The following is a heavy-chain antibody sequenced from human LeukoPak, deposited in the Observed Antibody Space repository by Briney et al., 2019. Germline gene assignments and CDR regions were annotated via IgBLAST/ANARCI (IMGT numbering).Heavy chain of an antibody. CDR2: INHSGST. CDR3: ASCASQGWFDP. Sequence: SETLSLTCAVYGGSFSGYYWSWIRQPPGKGLEWIGEINHSGSTNYNTSLKSRVTISVDTSKNQFSLKLSSVTAADTAVYYCASCASQGWFDPWGQGTLVTVSS. J-gene: IGHJ5*02. D-gene: IGHD2-21*01. V-gene: IGHV4-34*01. CDR1: GGSFSGYY.